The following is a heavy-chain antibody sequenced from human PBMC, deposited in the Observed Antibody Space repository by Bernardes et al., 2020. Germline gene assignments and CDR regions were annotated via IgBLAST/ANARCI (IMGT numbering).Heavy chain of an antibody. J-gene: IGHJ4*02. D-gene: IGHD7-27*01. V-gene: IGHV3-23*01. CDR3: TRDLNWAFDY. CDR1: GFTFSSYA. Sequence: GGSLRLSCAASGFTFSSYAMSWVRQAPGKGLEWVSAISGSGAAMYYADSVKGRFTTSRDNAKNSVYLQMNSLRDEDTAVYYCTRDLNWAFDYWGQGTQVTVSS. CDR2: ISGSGAAM.